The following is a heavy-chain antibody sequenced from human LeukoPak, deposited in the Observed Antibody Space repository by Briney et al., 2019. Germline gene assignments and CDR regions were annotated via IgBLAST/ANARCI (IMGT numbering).Heavy chain of an antibody. D-gene: IGHD5-24*01. CDR1: GGTFSSYA. J-gene: IGHJ4*02. Sequence: RASVKVSCKASGGTFSSYAISWVRQAPGQGLEWMGGIIPIFGTANYAQKFQGRVTITTNESTSTAYMELSSLRSEDTAVYYCARGARWLQSHFDYWGQGTLVTVSS. V-gene: IGHV1-69*05. CDR2: IIPIFGTA. CDR3: ARGARWLQSHFDY.